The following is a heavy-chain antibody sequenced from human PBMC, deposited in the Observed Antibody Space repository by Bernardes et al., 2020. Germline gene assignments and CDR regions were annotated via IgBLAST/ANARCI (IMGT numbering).Heavy chain of an antibody. CDR1: GFTVSSNY. J-gene: IGHJ5*02. CDR3: AREYSSSSSPYNWFDP. V-gene: IGHV3-53*01. Sequence: GGSLRLSCAASGFTVSSNYMSWVRQAPGKGLEWVSVIYSGGSTYYADSVKGRFTISRDNSKNTLYLQMNSLRAEDTAVYYCAREYSSSSSPYNWFDPWGQGTLVTVSS. D-gene: IGHD6-13*01. CDR2: IYSGGST.